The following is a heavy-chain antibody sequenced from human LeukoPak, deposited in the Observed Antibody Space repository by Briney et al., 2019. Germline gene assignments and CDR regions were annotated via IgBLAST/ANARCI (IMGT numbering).Heavy chain of an antibody. CDR1: GYTFTSYG. V-gene: IGHV1-2*02. J-gene: IGHJ6*03. Sequence: ASVKVSCKASGYTFTSYGISWVRQAPGQGLEWMGWINPNSGGTNYAQKFQGRVTMTRDTSISTAYMELSRLRSDDTAVYYCARDSLYSSGWYPFANPLYYYYYYYMDVWGKGTTVTVSS. CDR2: INPNSGGT. D-gene: IGHD6-19*01. CDR3: ARDSLYSSGWYPFANPLYYYYYYYMDV.